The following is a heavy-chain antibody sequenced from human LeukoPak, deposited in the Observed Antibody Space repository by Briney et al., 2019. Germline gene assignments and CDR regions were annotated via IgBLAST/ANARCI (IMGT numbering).Heavy chain of an antibody. CDR2: INTNTGNP. D-gene: IGHD3-22*01. Sequence: ASVKVSCKASGYTFTSYAMNWVRQAPGQGLEWMGWINTNTGNPTYAQGFTGRFVFSLDTSVSTAYLQISSLKAEDTAVYYCARDRSVTYYYDSSGYYPIDYWGQGTLVTVSS. J-gene: IGHJ4*02. CDR1: GYTFTSYA. CDR3: ARDRSVTYYYDSSGYYPIDY. V-gene: IGHV7-4-1*02.